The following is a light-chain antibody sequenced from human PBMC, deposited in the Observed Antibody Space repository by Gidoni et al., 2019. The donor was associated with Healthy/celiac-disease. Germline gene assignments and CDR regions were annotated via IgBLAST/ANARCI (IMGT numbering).Light chain of an antibody. CDR3: QQYYSSLFT. V-gene: IGKV1-8*01. J-gene: IGKJ3*01. Sequence: AIRMTQSPSSFSASIGDRVTITCRASQGISSYLAWYQQKPGKAPKLLIYAASTLQSGVPSRFSGSGSGTDFTLTISCLQSEDFATYYCQQYYSSLFTFGPGTKVDIK. CDR2: AAS. CDR1: QGISSY.